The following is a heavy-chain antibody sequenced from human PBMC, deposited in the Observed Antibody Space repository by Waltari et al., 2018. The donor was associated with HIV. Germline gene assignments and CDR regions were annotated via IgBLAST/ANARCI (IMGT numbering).Heavy chain of an antibody. CDR1: GFTFSNYA. J-gene: IGHJ4*02. Sequence: QVQLVESGGGVVQPGPVSGFTFSNYAMHWVRQAPGKGLEWVAVISYDGNEKYYADSVKGRFTISRGNSRNTLYLQMNSLRGEDTAVYYCARGRGCPDYWGQGTLVTVSS. CDR3: ARGRGCPDY. V-gene: IGHV3-30*01. CDR2: ISYDGNEK.